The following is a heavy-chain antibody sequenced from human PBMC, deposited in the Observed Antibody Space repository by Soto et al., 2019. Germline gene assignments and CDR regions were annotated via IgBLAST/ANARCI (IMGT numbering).Heavy chain of an antibody. Sequence: GGSLILSCAASGFTFISYAMSWVRQAPGKGLEWVSAISGGGGSTYYADSVKGRFTISRDNSKNTLYLQMNSLRAEDTAVYYCAKDLPXGPHYYYYGMXVWGQGTTVXVSS. CDR1: GFTFISYA. D-gene: IGHD3-16*01. CDR2: ISGGGGST. J-gene: IGHJ6*02. CDR3: AKDLPXGPHYYYYGMXV. V-gene: IGHV3-23*01.